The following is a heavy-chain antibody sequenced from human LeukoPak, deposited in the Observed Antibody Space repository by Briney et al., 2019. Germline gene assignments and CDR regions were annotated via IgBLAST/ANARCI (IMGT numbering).Heavy chain of an antibody. J-gene: IGHJ4*02. Sequence: PGGSLRLSCAASGFTFSSYSMNWVRQAPGKGLEWVSSISSSSSYIYYADSVKGRFTISRDNAKNSLYLQMNSLRAEDTAVYYCARGGIQLWSNYFDYWGQGTLVTVSS. CDR1: GFTFSSYS. CDR2: ISSSSSYI. V-gene: IGHV3-21*01. D-gene: IGHD5-18*01. CDR3: ARGGIQLWSNYFDY.